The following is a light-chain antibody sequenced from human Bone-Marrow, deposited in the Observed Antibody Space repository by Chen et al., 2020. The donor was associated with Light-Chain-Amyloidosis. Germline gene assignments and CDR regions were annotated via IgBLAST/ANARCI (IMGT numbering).Light chain of an antibody. J-gene: IGLJ2*01. CDR1: DLPTKY. CDR3: QSADSSGTYEVI. Sequence: SYELTQPPSVSVSPGQTARITCSGDDLPTKYAYWYQQKPGQAPVLVIHRDTERPSGISERFAGASSGTTATLTSSGVQAEDEADSHCQSADSSGTYEVIFGGGTKLTVL. V-gene: IGLV3-25*03. CDR2: RDT.